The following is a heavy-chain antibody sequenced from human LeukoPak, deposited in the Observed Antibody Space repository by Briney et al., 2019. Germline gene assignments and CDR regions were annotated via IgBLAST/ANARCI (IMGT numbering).Heavy chain of an antibody. D-gene: IGHD3/OR15-3a*01. V-gene: IGHV4-61*02. CDR2: IYTSGST. CDR3: ARLDLGKFDP. J-gene: IGHJ5*02. CDR1: GGSISSGSYY. Sequence: SQTLSLTCTVSGGSISSGSYYWSWIRQPAGKGLEWIGRIYTSGSTNYNPSLKSRVTISVDTSKNQFSLKLSSVTAADTAVYYCARLDLGKFDPWGQGTLVTVSS.